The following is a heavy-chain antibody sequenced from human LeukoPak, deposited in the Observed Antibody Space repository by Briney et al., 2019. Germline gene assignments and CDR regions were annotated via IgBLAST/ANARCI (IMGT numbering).Heavy chain of an antibody. Sequence: GGSLRLSCAASGFTFSNAWMSWLRQAPGKGLEWVGRIKSKTDGGTTDYAAPAKGRFPISRDDSKNTLYLQMTSLKTEDTAVYYCTTGRAMVVFDYWGQGTLVTVSS. J-gene: IGHJ4*02. V-gene: IGHV3-15*01. CDR1: GFTFSNAW. CDR2: IKSKTDGGTT. CDR3: TTGRAMVVFDY. D-gene: IGHD5-18*01.